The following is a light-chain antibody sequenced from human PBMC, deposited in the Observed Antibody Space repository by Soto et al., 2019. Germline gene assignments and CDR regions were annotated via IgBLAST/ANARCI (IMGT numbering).Light chain of an antibody. CDR2: GVS. V-gene: IGKV3-11*01. J-gene: IGKJ4*01. Sequence: IVLTQSPATLSLSPGERATLSCMARQTVSSYLSWYQHKPGQAPRLLIYGVSNRATGIPARFSGSGSGTDFTLTISSLEPEDSAVYYCQQRYNWLTFGGGTKVEIK. CDR1: QTVSSY. CDR3: QQRYNWLT.